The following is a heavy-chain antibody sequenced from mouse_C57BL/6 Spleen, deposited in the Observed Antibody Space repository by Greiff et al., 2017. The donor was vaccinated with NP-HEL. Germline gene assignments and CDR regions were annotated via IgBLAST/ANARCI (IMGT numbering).Heavy chain of an antibody. CDR3: ARLNYYGSRDYYAMDY. Sequence: VQLVESGPGLVAPSQSLSITCTVSGFSLTSYDVHWVRQPPGKGLEWLVVIWSDGSATYNSALKSRLSISKDNSKSQVFLKMNSLQTDDTAMYYCARLNYYGSRDYYAMDYWGQGTSVTVSS. D-gene: IGHD1-1*01. J-gene: IGHJ4*01. CDR1: GFSLTSYD. V-gene: IGHV2-6*03. CDR2: IWSDGSA.